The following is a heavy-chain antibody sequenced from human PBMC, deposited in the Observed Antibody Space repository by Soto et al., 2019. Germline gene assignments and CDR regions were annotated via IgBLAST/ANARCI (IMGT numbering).Heavy chain of an antibody. CDR1: GFTLSSFG. CDR3: AKVGEDGDYDDYFDY. V-gene: IGHV3-30*18. J-gene: IGHJ4*02. Sequence: QVQLVESGGGVVQPGWSLRLSCAASGFTLSSFGMHWVRQAPGKGLEWVAVVSYNGFNEHYSDSVKGRFIISRDTSKNTLYLQMNSLRAEDTAVYYCAKVGEDGDYDDYFDYWGQGTLVTVSS. CDR2: VSYNGFNE. D-gene: IGHD4-17*01.